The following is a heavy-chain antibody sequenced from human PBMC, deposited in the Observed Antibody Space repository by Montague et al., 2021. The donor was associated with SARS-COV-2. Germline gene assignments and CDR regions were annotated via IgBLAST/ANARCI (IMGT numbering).Heavy chain of an antibody. CDR1: GFTFSSYG. D-gene: IGHD2-15*01. V-gene: IGHV3-30*18. J-gene: IGHJ4*02. Sequence: SLRLSCAASGFTFSSYGMHWVRQAPGKGLEWVAVISYDGSNKYYADSVKGRFTISRDNSKNTLYLQMNSLRAEDTAVYYCAKGSLHCRGGSCYLSATDYWGQGTLVTVSS. CDR3: AKGSLHCRGGSCYLSATDY. CDR2: ISYDGSNK.